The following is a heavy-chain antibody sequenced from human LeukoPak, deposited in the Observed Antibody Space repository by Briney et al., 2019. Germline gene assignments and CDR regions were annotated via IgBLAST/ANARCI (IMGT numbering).Heavy chain of an antibody. CDR3: ARGELLYYYYYYMDV. D-gene: IGHD1-26*01. J-gene: IGHJ6*03. V-gene: IGHV4-59*01. CDR2: IYYSGST. CDR1: GGSISSYY. Sequence: SETLSLTCTVSGGSISSYYWSWIRQPPGKGLEWIGYIYYSGSTNYNPSLKSRVTISVDTSKNQFSLKLSSVTAADTAVYYCARGELLYYYYYYMDVSGKGTTVTVS.